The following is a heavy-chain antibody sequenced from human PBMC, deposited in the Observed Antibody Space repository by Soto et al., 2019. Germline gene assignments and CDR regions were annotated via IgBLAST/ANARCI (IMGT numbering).Heavy chain of an antibody. CDR2: IYYSGST. Sequence: QVQLQDSGRELVKPSQTLSLTCTVSGGSISSGGYYWSWIRQHPGKGLEWIGYIYYSGSTYYNPSLKSRVTISVDTSKNPFSLKLSSVTAADTAVYYCSRATGDYSLFDPWRQGTLVTVSS. J-gene: IGHJ5*02. CDR1: GGSISSGGYY. D-gene: IGHD4-17*01. V-gene: IGHV4-31*03. CDR3: SRATGDYSLFDP.